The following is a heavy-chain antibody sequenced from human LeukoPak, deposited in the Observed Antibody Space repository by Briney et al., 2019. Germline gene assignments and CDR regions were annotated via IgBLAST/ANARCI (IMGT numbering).Heavy chain of an antibody. V-gene: IGHV3-23*01. CDR1: GFTFSSYA. CDR3: AKDRYSSSWYGSFDY. D-gene: IGHD6-13*01. Sequence: GGSLRLSCAASGFTFSSYAMSWVRQAPGKGLEWVSAISGSGGSTYYADSVKGRFTVSRDNSKNTLYLQMNSLRAEDTAVYYCAKDRYSSSWYGSFDYWGQGTLVTVSS. CDR2: ISGSGGST. J-gene: IGHJ4*02.